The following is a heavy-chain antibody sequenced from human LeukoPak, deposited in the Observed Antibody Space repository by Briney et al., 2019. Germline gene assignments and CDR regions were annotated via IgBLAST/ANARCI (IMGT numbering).Heavy chain of an antibody. J-gene: IGHJ2*01. D-gene: IGHD2-21*01. Sequence: SQTLSLTCTVSGGSISSGGYYWSWIRQHPGKGLEWIGYIYYSGSTYYNPSLKSRVTISVDTSKNQFSLKLSSVTAADTAVYYCAREIAGIYWYFDLWGRGTLVTVSS. CDR3: AREIAGIYWYFDL. V-gene: IGHV4-31*03. CDR2: IYYSGST. CDR1: GGSISSGGYY.